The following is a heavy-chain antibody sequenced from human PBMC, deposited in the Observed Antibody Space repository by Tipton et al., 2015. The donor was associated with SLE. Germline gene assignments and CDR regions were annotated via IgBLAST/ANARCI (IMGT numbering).Heavy chain of an antibody. V-gene: IGHV4-59*12. CDR3: ARVAPTEVFDY. Sequence: TLSLTCSVSGGSIRDYYWSWVRQPPGKGLEWVGYIYYSGTTHYNPSLKSRVTISVDTSKNQVSLKLSSVTAADTAVYYCARVAPTEVFDYWGQATRVTVSS. J-gene: IGHJ4*02. CDR2: IYYSGTT. D-gene: IGHD1-1*01. CDR1: GGSIRDYY.